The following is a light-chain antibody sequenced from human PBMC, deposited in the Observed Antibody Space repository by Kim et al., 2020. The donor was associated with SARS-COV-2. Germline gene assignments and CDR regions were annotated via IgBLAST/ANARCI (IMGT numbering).Light chain of an antibody. Sequence: SYELTQPPSVSVAPGKTARITCGGNNIGSKSVHWYQQKPGQAPVLVIYYDSDRPSGIPERFSGSNSGNTATLTISRVEAGAEADYYCQAWDSSSDHPVFG. V-gene: IGLV3-21*04. CDR1: NIGSKS. CDR3: QAWDSSSDHPV. J-gene: IGLJ3*02. CDR2: YDS.